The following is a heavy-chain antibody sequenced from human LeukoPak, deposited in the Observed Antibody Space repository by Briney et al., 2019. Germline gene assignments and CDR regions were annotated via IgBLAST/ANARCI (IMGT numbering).Heavy chain of an antibody. D-gene: IGHD3-10*01. CDR1: GVSISNYY. Sequence: SETLSLTCTVSGVSISNYYWSWIRQPPGKGLEWIGYSDYSRSTNYNPSLTRRVTISVDTSKNQFSLKLSSVTAADTAVYYCARHTLWFGELHNWFDPWGQGTLVTVSS. J-gene: IGHJ5*02. V-gene: IGHV4-59*08. CDR3: ARHTLWFGELHNWFDP. CDR2: SDYSRST.